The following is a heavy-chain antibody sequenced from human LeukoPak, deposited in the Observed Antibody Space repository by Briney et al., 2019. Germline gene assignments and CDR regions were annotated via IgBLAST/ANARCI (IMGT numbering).Heavy chain of an antibody. CDR1: GVSISSYY. J-gene: IGHJ4*02. V-gene: IGHV4-59*01. CDR2: IYYSGST. CDR3: ASLYSGYDLAYFDY. Sequence: SETLSLTCTVSGVSISSYYWSWIRQPPAKGLEWIGYIYYSGSTNYNPSLKSRVTISVDTSKNQFSLKLSSVTAADTGVYYCASLYSGYDLAYFDYWGQGTLVTVSS. D-gene: IGHD5-12*01.